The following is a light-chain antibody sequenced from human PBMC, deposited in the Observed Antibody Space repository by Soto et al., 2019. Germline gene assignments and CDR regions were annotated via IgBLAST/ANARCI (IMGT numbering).Light chain of an antibody. Sequence: QSALTQPASVSGSPGQSITISCTGTSSDVGAYNYVSWYQQHPGKVPKLMIYEVSNRPSGVSNRFSGSKSGNTASLTISGLQAEDEADYYCSSYSSSITVLFGGGTTLTVL. CDR2: EVS. CDR1: SSDVGAYNY. V-gene: IGLV2-14*01. J-gene: IGLJ2*01. CDR3: SSYSSSITVL.